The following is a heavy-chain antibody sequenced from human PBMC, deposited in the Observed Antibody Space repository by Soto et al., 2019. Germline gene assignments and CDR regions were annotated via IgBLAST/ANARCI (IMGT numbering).Heavy chain of an antibody. CDR2: ISYDGSNK. CDR1: GFTFSSYG. CDR3: AKGRAVAGTFGAFDI. V-gene: IGHV3-30*18. J-gene: IGHJ3*02. Sequence: GGSLRLSCAASGFTFSSYGMHWVRQAPGKGLEWVAVISYDGSNKYYADSVKGRFTISRDNSKNTLYLQMNSLRAEDTALYYCAKGRAVAGTFGAFDIWGQGTMVTVSS. D-gene: IGHD6-19*01.